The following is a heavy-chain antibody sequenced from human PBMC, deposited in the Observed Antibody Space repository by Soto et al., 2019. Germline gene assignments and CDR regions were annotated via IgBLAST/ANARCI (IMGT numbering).Heavy chain of an antibody. Sequence: PGGSLRLSCAASGFTFNNYAMTWVRQAPGKGLEWVAAISGGGGGTYYADPVKGRFTISRDNSKNTLHLQMNSLRAEDTAVYYCAKENGYSSSWFEFDYWGQGTLVTVSS. D-gene: IGHD6-13*01. J-gene: IGHJ4*02. V-gene: IGHV3-23*01. CDR3: AKENGYSSSWFEFDY. CDR1: GFTFNNYA. CDR2: ISGGGGGT.